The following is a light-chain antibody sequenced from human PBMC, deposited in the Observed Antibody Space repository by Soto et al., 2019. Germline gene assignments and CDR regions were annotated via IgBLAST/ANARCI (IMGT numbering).Light chain of an antibody. Sequence: EIVMTQSPVTLSVSPGERATLSCRASQSVGTNLAWYQLRPGQAPRLLIFGASTRATGIPARFSGSGSGTDFTLSISSLQSEDFALYYCQHYKNWPRTFGQGTKVEIK. CDR3: QHYKNWPRT. CDR2: GAS. CDR1: QSVGTN. V-gene: IGKV3-15*01. J-gene: IGKJ1*01.